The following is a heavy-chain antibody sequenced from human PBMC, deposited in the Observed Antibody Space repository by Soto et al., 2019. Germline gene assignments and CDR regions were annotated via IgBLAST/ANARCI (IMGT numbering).Heavy chain of an antibody. D-gene: IGHD3-22*01. CDR1: SGSISSSGGYY. CDR2: VYYSGRT. V-gene: IGHV4-61*08. J-gene: IGHJ4*02. CDR3: ARVRHSSGYYSAIDS. Sequence: SETLSLTCTVSSGSISSSGGYYWSWIRQPPGKGLELIGYVYYSGRTNYNPSLKSRVIISVDTSKNQFSLKLSSVTAADTAVYYCARVRHSSGYYSAIDSWGQGSLVTVSS.